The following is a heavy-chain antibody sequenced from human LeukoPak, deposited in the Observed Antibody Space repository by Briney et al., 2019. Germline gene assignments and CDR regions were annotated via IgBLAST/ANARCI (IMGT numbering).Heavy chain of an antibody. J-gene: IGHJ4*02. Sequence: PGGSLRLSCAASGFTFSSYSMNWVRQAPGKGLEWVAVISYDGSNKYYADSVKGRFTISRDNSKNTLYLQMNSLRAEDTAVYYCAKDGTYYDILTGGYFDYWGQGTLVTVSS. CDR2: ISYDGSNK. V-gene: IGHV3-30*18. D-gene: IGHD3-9*01. CDR1: GFTFSSYS. CDR3: AKDGTYYDILTGGYFDY.